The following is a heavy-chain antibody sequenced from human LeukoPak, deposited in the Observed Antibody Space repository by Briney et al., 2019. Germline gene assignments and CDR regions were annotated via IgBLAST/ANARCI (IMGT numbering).Heavy chain of an antibody. Sequence: PSETLSLTCGVSGGSIRSTNWWSWVRQPPGQGLEWIGEISLSGQTNFNPSLNGRVTMSLDESRNQLSLKLTSLTAADTAIYYCSRESGAFRPFGYWGQGTLVIVPP. D-gene: IGHD1-26*01. V-gene: IGHV4/OR15-8*02. CDR3: SRESGAFRPFGY. J-gene: IGHJ4*02. CDR2: ISLSGQT. CDR1: GGSIRSTNW.